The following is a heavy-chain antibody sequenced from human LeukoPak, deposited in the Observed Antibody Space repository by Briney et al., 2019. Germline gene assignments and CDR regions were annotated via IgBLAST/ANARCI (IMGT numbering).Heavy chain of an antibody. V-gene: IGHV4-59*08. CDR1: GGSTSSDY. CDR2: VYNSGDT. J-gene: IGHJ2*01. Sequence: SETLSLTCTVSGGSTSSDYRSWIRQSPGKGLEWVGYVYNSGDTGKNPSLKSRVTILLDTSKNQCSLKLTSVSAADTAVYYCARLKLGAYFDLWGRDTLVTVSS. CDR3: ARLKLGAYFDL. D-gene: IGHD3-16*01.